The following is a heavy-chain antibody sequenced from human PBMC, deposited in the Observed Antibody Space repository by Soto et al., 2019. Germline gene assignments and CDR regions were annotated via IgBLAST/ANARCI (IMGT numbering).Heavy chain of an antibody. CDR3: ASSSSSAVSYGIDV. J-gene: IGHJ6*01. CDR2: IYPGGSDT. V-gene: IGHV5-51*01. D-gene: IGHD6-6*01. Sequence: PGESLKISCKGSGYTFTSYWIGWVRQMPGTGLEWMGIIYPGGSDTRYIPSFQGQVTISADQSISTAYLQWSSLKAADTAMYYCASSSSSAVSYGIDVWGQERTVSVSS. CDR1: GYTFTSYW.